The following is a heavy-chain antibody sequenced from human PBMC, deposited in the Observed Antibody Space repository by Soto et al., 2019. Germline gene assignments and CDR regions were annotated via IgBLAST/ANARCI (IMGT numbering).Heavy chain of an antibody. J-gene: IGHJ4*02. CDR2: IIPILDIA. CDR3: ARDVGLGPVTVSTHVDY. CDR1: GGNFSNYT. D-gene: IGHD4-17*01. Sequence: QVQLVQSGAEVKKPGSSVKVSCKASGGNFSNYTITWVRQAPGQGLEWMGRIIPILDIANYAKKFQGIVNITADKSTSTAYMELSSLRSEDTGVYYCARDVGLGPVTVSTHVDYWGQGTLVIVSS. V-gene: IGHV1-69*08.